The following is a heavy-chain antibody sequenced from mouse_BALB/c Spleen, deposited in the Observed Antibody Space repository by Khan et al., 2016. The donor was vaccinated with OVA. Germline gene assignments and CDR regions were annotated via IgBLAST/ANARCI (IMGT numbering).Heavy chain of an antibody. Sequence: QVQLKESGPGLVAPSQSLSITCTVSGFSLTDYGVSWIRQPPGKGLKWLGVIWGGGSTYYNSALKSRLSISKDNSESQVFLKMNSLQTDDTAIYYCAKGVWSYYFTLDYWGQGTSVTVSS. J-gene: IGHJ4*01. CDR1: GFSLTDYG. CDR3: AKGVWSYYFTLDY. CDR2: IWGGGST. D-gene: IGHD2-10*02. V-gene: IGHV2-6-5*01.